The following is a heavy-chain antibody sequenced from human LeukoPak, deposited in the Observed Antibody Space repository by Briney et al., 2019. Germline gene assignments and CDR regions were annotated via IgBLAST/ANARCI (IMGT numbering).Heavy chain of an antibody. J-gene: IGHJ6*02. V-gene: IGHV4-4*07. CDR1: GGSISSYY. CDR2: IYTSGST. Sequence: SETLSLACTVSGGSISSYYWSWIRQPAGKGLEWIGRIYTSGSTNYNPSLKSRVTMSVDTSKNQFSLKLSSVTAADTAVYYCARDRPIVVVPAATLNDYYYGMDVWGQGTMVTVSS. CDR3: ARDRPIVVVPAATLNDYYYGMDV. D-gene: IGHD2-2*01.